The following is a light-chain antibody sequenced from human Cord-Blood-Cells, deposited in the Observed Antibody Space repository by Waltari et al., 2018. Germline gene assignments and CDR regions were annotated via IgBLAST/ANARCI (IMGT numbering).Light chain of an antibody. CDR1: QSISSY. CDR3: QQSYSTPPT. CDR2: AAS. Sequence: DIQMTPSPSSLSASVGDRVTITCRASQSISSYLNWYQQKPGKAPKLLIYAASSLQRGVPSRFSGSGSGTDFTITISSLQPEDFATYYCQQSYSTPPTFGQGTKLEIK. J-gene: IGKJ2*01. V-gene: IGKV1-39*01.